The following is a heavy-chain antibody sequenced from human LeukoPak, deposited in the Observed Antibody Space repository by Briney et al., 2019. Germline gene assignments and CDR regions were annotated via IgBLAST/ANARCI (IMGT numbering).Heavy chain of an antibody. J-gene: IGHJ6*02. CDR3: ARVWHPNLYYYYYGMDV. V-gene: IGHV4-39*07. CDR2: INHSGST. Sequence: KPSETLSLTCTVSGGSISSGGYYWSWIRQPPGKGLEWIGEINHSGSTNYNPSLKSRVTISVDTSKNQFSLKLSSVTAADTAVYYCARVWHPNLYYYYYGMDVWGQGTTVTVSS. CDR1: GGSISSGGYY. D-gene: IGHD3-10*01.